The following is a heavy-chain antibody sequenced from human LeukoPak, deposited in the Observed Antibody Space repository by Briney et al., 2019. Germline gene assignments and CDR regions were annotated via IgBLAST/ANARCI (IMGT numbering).Heavy chain of an antibody. D-gene: IGHD3-16*01. CDR2: IGRTDNRV. Sequence: GGSLRLSCEASEFTLNTIPMTWVRQAPGKGLGWIAYIGRTDNRVYYAESVTGRFTISRDTGKNSLFLQLTSLRADDTAIYYCARELRVGFGELIGAFDLWGQGTLVTVSP. CDR1: EFTLNTIP. J-gene: IGHJ3*01. CDR3: ARELRVGFGELIGAFDL. V-gene: IGHV3-48*03.